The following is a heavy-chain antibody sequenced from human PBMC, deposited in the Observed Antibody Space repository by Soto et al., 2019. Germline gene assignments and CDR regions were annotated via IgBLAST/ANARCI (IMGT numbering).Heavy chain of an antibody. J-gene: IGHJ5*02. CDR1: GGSISSGGYY. CDR3: ARAPYYDFWSGYLNWFDP. V-gene: IGHV4-31*03. D-gene: IGHD3-3*01. CDR2: IYYSGST. Sequence: PSETLSLTCTVSGGSISSGGYYWSWIRQHPGKGLEWIGYIYYSGSTYYNPSLKSRVTISVDTSKNQFSLKLSSVTAADTAVYYCARAPYYDFWSGYLNWFDPWGQGTLVTVSS.